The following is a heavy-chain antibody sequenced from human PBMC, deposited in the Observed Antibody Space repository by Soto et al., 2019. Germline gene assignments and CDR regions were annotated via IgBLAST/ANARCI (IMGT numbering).Heavy chain of an antibody. J-gene: IGHJ4*02. D-gene: IGHD3-10*01. Sequence: EVQLVESGGGLVQPGGSLRLSCAASGFTFSSYWMSWVRQAPGKGLEWVANIKQDGSEKYYVDSVKDRFTISRDNAKNSLYLQMNSLRAEETAVYYCARDTGGGYFDYWGQGTLVTVSS. V-gene: IGHV3-7*05. CDR2: IKQDGSEK. CDR3: ARDTGGGYFDY. CDR1: GFTFSSYW.